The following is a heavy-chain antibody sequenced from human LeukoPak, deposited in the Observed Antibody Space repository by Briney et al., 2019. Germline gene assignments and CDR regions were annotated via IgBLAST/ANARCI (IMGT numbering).Heavy chain of an antibody. CDR1: GGSISGYY. CDR3: ARDSSIVGTNFDY. V-gene: IGHV4-59*12. Sequence: SETLSLTCTVSGGSISGYYWSWIRQPPGKGLEWIGCIYYSGNTNYNPSLKSRVTISVDASKNQFSLKLTSVTAADTAVYYCARDSSIVGTNFDYWGQGTLVTVSS. J-gene: IGHJ4*02. D-gene: IGHD1-26*01. CDR2: IYYSGNT.